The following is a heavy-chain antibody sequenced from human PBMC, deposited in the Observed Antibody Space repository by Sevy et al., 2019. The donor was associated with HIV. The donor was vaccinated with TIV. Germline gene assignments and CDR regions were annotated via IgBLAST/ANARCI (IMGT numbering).Heavy chain of an antibody. CDR3: AKESVSYYDLLSGHDALDI. J-gene: IGHJ3*02. Sequence: GGSLRLSCAASGFNFSSYGMHWVRQAPGKGLEWVAVISYAGSSKYYADSVKGRFTITRDNSKNTLYRQTNSLRAEETAVYDCAKESVSYYDLLSGHDALDIWGQWTMVTVSS. CDR2: ISYAGSSK. D-gene: IGHD3-3*01. V-gene: IGHV3-30*18. CDR1: GFNFSSYG.